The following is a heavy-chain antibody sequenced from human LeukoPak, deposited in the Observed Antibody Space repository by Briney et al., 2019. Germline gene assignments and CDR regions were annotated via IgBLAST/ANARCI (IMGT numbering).Heavy chain of an antibody. CDR2: ISWNSGSI. J-gene: IGHJ4*02. V-gene: IGHV3-9*01. D-gene: IGHD3-22*01. CDR1: GFTFDDYA. CDR3: AKDGAAITYYYDSSGYYYFDY. Sequence: PGGSLRLSCAASGFTFDDYAMHWVRQAPGKGLEWVSGISWNSGSIGYADSVKGRFTISRDNAKNSLYPQMNSLRAEDTALYYCAKDGAAITYYYDSSGYYYFDYWGQGTLVTVSS.